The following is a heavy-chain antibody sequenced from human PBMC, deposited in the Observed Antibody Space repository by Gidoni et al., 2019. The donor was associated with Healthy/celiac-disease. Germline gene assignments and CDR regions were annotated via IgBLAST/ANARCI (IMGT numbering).Heavy chain of an antibody. V-gene: IGHV3-7*01. D-gene: IGHD2-2*01. J-gene: IGHJ4*02. Sequence: EVQLVESGGGLVQPGGSLRLSGAASGFTFTSYWMSWVRQAPGKGLEWVANINYNGSENYYADSVKGRFTVSRDNAKNSLYLQMNRLRAEDTAVYYCARSSDFSRWGQGTLVTVSS. CDR3: ARSSDFSR. CDR1: GFTFTSYW. CDR2: INYNGSEN.